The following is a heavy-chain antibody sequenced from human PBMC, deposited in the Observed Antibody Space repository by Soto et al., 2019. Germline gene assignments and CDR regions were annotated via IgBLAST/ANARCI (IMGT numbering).Heavy chain of an antibody. CDR1: GGSISSSNW. CDR2: IYHSGST. J-gene: IGHJ5*02. Sequence: PSETLSLTCAVSGGSISSSNWWSWVRQPPGKGLEWIGEIYHSGSTNYNPSLKSRVTISVDKSKNQFSLKLSSVTAADTAVYYCARVGITMVRGVINWFDPWGQGTLVTVSS. CDR3: ARVGITMVRGVINWFDP. V-gene: IGHV4-4*02. D-gene: IGHD3-10*01.